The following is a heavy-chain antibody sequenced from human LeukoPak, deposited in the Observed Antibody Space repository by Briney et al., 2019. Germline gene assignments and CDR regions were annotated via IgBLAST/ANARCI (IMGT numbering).Heavy chain of an antibody. CDR2: ISSSSSYI. V-gene: IGHV3-21*01. Sequence: GGSLRLSCAASGFTFSSYSMNWVRQAPGKGLEWVSSISSSSSYIYYADSVKGRFTISRDNAKNSLYLQMNSLRAEDTAVYYCATKYDFWSGYYGWGQGTLVTVSS. CDR3: ATKYDFWSGYYG. D-gene: IGHD3-3*01. J-gene: IGHJ4*02. CDR1: GFTFSSYS.